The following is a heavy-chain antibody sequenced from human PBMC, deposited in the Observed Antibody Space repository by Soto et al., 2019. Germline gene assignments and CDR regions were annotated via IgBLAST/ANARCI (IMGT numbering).Heavy chain of an antibody. CDR2: ISGSGGST. J-gene: IGHJ5*02. Sequence: EVQLLESGGGLVQPGGSLRLSCAASGFTFSSYAMSWVRQAPGKGLEWVSAISGSGGSTYYADSVKGRFTISRDNSKNTLYLQMNSLRAEDTAVYYCAKDRSSSYYDFWSGAYNWFDPWGQGTLVTVSS. CDR3: AKDRSSSYYDFWSGAYNWFDP. CDR1: GFTFSSYA. D-gene: IGHD3-3*01. V-gene: IGHV3-23*01.